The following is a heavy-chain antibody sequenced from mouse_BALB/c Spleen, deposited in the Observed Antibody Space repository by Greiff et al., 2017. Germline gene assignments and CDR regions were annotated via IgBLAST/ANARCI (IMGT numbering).Heavy chain of an antibody. CDR2: ISYSGST. D-gene: IGHD2-1*01. V-gene: IGHV3-2*02. J-gene: IGHJ3*01. CDR3: ARGGVYYGNPFAY. CDR1: GYSITSDYA. Sequence: EVQLQESGPGLVKPSQSLSLTCTVTGYSITSDYAWNWIRQFPGNKLEWMGYISYSGSTSYNPSLKSRISITRDTSKNQFFLQLNSVTTEDTATYYCARGGVYYGNPFAYWGQGTLVTVSA.